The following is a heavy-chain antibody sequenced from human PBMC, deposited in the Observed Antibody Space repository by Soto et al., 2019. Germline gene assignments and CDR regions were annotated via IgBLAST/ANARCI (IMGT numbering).Heavy chain of an antibody. J-gene: IGHJ6*04. CDR2: IIPILGRT. CDR3: AGGRYYYGSRPLGEGYYYYYGLDF. CDR1: GGTFSSYT. Sequence: GASVKVSCKATGGTFSSYTFSWVRQAPGQGLEWMGRIIPILGRTNYAQMFQGRVTITADRSTSTAFMDLSSLRSEDTAVYYCAGGRYYYGSRPLGEGYYYYYGLDFWGKGTTVTVSS. V-gene: IGHV1-69*02. D-gene: IGHD3-10*01.